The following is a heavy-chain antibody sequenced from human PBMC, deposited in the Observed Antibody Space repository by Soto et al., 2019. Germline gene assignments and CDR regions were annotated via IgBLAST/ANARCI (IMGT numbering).Heavy chain of an antibody. D-gene: IGHD2-15*01. CDR1: GGSISSSNW. CDR3: ARGISGGKHFDY. CDR2: IYHSGST. J-gene: IGHJ4*02. V-gene: IGHV4-4*02. Sequence: QVQLQESGPGLVKPSGTLSLTCAVSGGSISSSNWWSWVRQPPGKGLEWIGEIYHSGSTNYNPSLKSRVTICVDKAKNQFSLKLSSVTAADTAVDYWARGISGGKHFDYWGKGTLVTVSS.